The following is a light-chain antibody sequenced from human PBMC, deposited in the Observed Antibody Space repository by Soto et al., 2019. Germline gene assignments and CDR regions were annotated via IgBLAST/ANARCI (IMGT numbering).Light chain of an antibody. V-gene: IGLV2-8*01. J-gene: IGLJ1*01. Sequence: QSVLTQPPSASGSPGQSVTISCTGASSDVGGYNYVSWYQQHPGKAPKLMIYEVTKRPSGVPDRFSGSKSGNTASLTVSGLQAEGEADYYCSSYTRSSNYVFGNGTKVTV. CDR3: SSYTRSSNYV. CDR1: SSDVGGYNY. CDR2: EVT.